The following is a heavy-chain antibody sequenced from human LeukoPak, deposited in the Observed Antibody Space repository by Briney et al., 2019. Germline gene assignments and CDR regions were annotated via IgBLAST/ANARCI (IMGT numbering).Heavy chain of an antibody. J-gene: IGHJ6*03. Sequence: TGGSLRLSCEASQFTFSRFAISWIRQAPGTGLKWVSTLSGSGTATYYADSVKGRFTTSRDNSKDTLYLQMDNLRADDTAVYYCAKHLGSHSFLFYYMDVWGTGTSVIVSS. CDR3: AKHLGSHSFLFYYMDV. V-gene: IGHV3-23*01. CDR2: LSGSGTAT. D-gene: IGHD2-21*01. CDR1: QFTFSRFA.